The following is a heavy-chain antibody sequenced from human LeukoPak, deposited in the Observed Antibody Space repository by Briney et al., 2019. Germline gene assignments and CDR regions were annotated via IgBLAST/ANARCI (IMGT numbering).Heavy chain of an antibody. J-gene: IGHJ1*01. Sequence: GGSLRLSCAASGFTFSSYAMSWVRQAPGKGLEWVSAISGSGGSTYYADSVKGRFTISRDNSKNTLYLQMNSLGAEDTAVYYCAKDVPFYGDSEAEYFQHWGQGTLVTVSS. CDR2: ISGSGGST. CDR1: GFTFSSYA. V-gene: IGHV3-23*01. CDR3: AKDVPFYGDSEAEYFQH. D-gene: IGHD4-17*01.